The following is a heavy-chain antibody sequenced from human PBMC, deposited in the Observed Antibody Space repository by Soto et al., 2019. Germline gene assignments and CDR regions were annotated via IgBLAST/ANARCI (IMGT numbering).Heavy chain of an antibody. V-gene: IGHV4-59*01. J-gene: IGHJ3*02. CDR3: ATYRKFFQI. Sequence: PSETLSLTCTVSGGSISSYYWSWIRQPPGKGLEWIGYIYYSGSTNYNPSLKSRVTISVETSKNQFSLKLSSVTAADTAVYYCATYRKFFQIWGQGTKVTVSS. CDR1: GGSISSYY. CDR2: IYYSGST.